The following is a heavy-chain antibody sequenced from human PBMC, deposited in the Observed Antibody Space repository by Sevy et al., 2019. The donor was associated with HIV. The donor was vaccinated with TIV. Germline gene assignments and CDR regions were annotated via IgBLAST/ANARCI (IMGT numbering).Heavy chain of an antibody. V-gene: IGHV3-53*01. CDR2: IYSGGST. CDR1: GFTVSSNY. J-gene: IGHJ3*02. CDR3: ARESGIAARTDAFDI. D-gene: IGHD6-6*01. Sequence: GGSLRLSCAASGFTVSSNYMSWVRQAPGKGLEWVSVIYSGGSTYYADSVKGRFTISRDNSKNTLYLQMNSLRAEDTAVYYCARESGIAARTDAFDIWGQGTMVTVSS.